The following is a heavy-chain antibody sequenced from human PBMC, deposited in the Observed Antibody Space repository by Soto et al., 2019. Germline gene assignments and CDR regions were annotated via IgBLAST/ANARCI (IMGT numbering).Heavy chain of an antibody. J-gene: IGHJ1*01. CDR1: GFTFSSYA. CDR3: AKDRITGTTAEYFQH. CDR2: ISGSGGST. Sequence: GGSLRLSCAASGFTFSSYAMSWVRPAPGKGLEWVSAISGSGGSTYYADSVKGRFTISRDNSKNTLYLQMNSLRAEDTAVYYCAKDRITGTTAEYFQHWGQGTLVTVSS. V-gene: IGHV3-23*01. D-gene: IGHD1-20*01.